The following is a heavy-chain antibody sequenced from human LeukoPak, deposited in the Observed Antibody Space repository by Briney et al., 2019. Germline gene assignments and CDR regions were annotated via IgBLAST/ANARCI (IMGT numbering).Heavy chain of an antibody. D-gene: IGHD4-11*01. CDR1: GGSISSYY. J-gene: IGHJ4*02. Sequence: SETLSLTCTVSGGSISSYYWSWIRQSPGKGLEWIGYIYDSGSTNHNPSLKSRVTISVDTSKNQFSLNLNSVTAADTAVYYCARGTVTLAYWGQGTLVSVSS. CDR2: IYDSGST. CDR3: ARGTVTLAY. V-gene: IGHV4-59*01.